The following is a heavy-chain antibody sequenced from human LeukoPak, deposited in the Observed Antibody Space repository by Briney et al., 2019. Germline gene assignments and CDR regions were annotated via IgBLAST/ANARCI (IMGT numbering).Heavy chain of an antibody. V-gene: IGHV5-51*01. D-gene: IGHD2-15*01. CDR2: IYPGDSDT. J-gene: IGHJ5*02. CDR3: VRSPACSSGTCYPNWFDP. Sequence: GESLKISCKGSGYSFTSYWIGWVRQMPGKGLEWMGTIYPGDSDTRYSPSFQGQVTISADKSISSAYLQWSSLKASDTAMYYCVRSPACSSGTCYPNWFDPWGQGTLVTVSS. CDR1: GYSFTSYW.